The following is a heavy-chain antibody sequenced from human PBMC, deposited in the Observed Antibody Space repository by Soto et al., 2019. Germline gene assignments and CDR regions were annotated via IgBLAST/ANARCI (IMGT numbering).Heavy chain of an antibody. CDR1: GFTFSSYA. CDR2: ISGSGGST. Sequence: EVQLLESGGGLVQPGGSLRLSCAASGFTFSSYAMTWVRQAPGKGLEWVSAISGSGGSTYYADSVKGRFIISRDNSKNTLYLQMNSLRAEDTAVYYCAKDVILWFWELGGWFDPWGQGTLVTVSS. V-gene: IGHV3-23*01. D-gene: IGHD3-10*01. J-gene: IGHJ5*02. CDR3: AKDVILWFWELGGWFDP.